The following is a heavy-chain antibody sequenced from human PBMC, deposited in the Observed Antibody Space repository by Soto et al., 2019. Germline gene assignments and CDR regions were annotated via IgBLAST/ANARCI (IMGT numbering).Heavy chain of an antibody. Sequence: GASVKVSCKASGYTFTGYYMHWVRQAPGQGLEWMGWINPNRGGTNYAQKFQGRVTMTRDTXISTAYMELSRLRSDDTAVYYCARXTGSTGLHRSGPGHSSSWGWVDYYYGMDVWGQGTTVTVSS. V-gene: IGHV1-2*02. CDR2: INPNRGGT. D-gene: IGHD6-13*01. CDR3: ARXTGSTGLHRSGPGHSSSWGWVDYYYGMDV. J-gene: IGHJ6*02. CDR1: GYTFTGYY.